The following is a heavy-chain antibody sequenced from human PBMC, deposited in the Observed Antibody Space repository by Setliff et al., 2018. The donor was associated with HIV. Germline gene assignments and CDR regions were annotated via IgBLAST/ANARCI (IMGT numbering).Heavy chain of an antibody. Sequence: ASLKVACTAPGYTFTTYGFNWVRQAPGQGLEWMGWISASSDNTNYAQKFQGRVTLTTDTSTNTVYMELKSLRSDDTAVYFCARGQLDRHLRSDVPFDIWGQGTMVTVSS. J-gene: IGHJ3*02. CDR2: ISASSDNT. CDR1: GYTFTTYG. V-gene: IGHV1-18*01. D-gene: IGHD1-1*01. CDR3: ARGQLDRHLRSDVPFDI.